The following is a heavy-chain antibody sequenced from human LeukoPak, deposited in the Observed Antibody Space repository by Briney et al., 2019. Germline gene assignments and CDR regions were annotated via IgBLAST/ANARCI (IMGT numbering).Heavy chain of an antibody. CDR1: GDSISSDY. CDR2: IYYSGST. Sequence: SETLSLTCNVSGDSISSDYWSWIRQPPGKGLEWIGHIYYSGSTNYNPSLKSRVTISVDASKNHFSLKVSSVTAADTAVYYCARGPQYSSGWYPRYWGQGTLVTVSS. V-gene: IGHV4-59*01. J-gene: IGHJ4*02. CDR3: ARGPQYSSGWYPRY. D-gene: IGHD6-19*01.